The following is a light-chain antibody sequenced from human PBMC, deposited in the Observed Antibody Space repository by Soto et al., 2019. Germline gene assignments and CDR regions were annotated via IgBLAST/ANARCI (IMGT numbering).Light chain of an antibody. CDR1: QSVGNN. V-gene: IGKV3-15*01. J-gene: IGKJ4*01. CDR3: QQYRNWPLT. Sequence: EIVMTQSPATLSVSPGERATLSCRASQSVGNNLAWYRQKSGQAPRLLIYGASTRATGIPARFSGSGAGTEFTLTNASLQSDDFAVYLCQQYRNWPLTFGGGTKVEIK. CDR2: GAS.